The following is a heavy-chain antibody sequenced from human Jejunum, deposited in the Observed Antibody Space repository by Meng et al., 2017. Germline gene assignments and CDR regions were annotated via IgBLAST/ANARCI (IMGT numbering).Heavy chain of an antibody. CDR3: ARGNYFSSHDY. V-gene: IGHV4-30-4*01. J-gene: IGHJ4*02. D-gene: IGHD4-11*01. CDR1: GGSITSNDYY. CDR2: IQYSGTT. Sequence: QVQLQQSGPGLGKPSQTLSLTCTVSGGSITSNDYYCSWIRQPPGKGLEWIGFIQYSGTTYYSPSLKSRVTISTDTSQKQCSLEVSSVTAADSAVYYCARGNYFSSHDYWGQGTLVTVSS.